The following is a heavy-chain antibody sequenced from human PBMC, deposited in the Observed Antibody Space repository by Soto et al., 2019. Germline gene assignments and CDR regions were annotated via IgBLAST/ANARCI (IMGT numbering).Heavy chain of an antibody. V-gene: IGHV1-18*01. D-gene: IGHD3-10*01. Sequence: QVQLVQSGAEVKKPGASVKVSCKASGYTFTSYGISWVRQAPGQGLEWMGWISAYNGNTNYAQKLQGRVTMTTDTSTSTAYMELRGLRSDDTAVYYCAGDKGLHSRGFGEFSGYWGQGTLVTVSS. CDR2: ISAYNGNT. J-gene: IGHJ4*02. CDR3: AGDKGLHSRGFGEFSGY. CDR1: GYTFTSYG.